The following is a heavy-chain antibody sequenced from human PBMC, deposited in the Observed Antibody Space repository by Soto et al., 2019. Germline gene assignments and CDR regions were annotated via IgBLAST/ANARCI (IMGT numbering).Heavy chain of an antibody. V-gene: IGHV3-15*01. CDR2: IKSKTDGRTT. D-gene: IGHD4-17*01. Sequence: PGGSLRLSCAASGFTFTSAWMSWVRQAPGKGLEWVGLIKSKTDGRTTDYSAPVKGRFTISRDDKKNTLYLQTNSLKTEDTAVYYCTTARGTYGAEYFQHWGQGTLVTVSS. J-gene: IGHJ1*01. CDR3: TTARGTYGAEYFQH. CDR1: GFTFTSAW.